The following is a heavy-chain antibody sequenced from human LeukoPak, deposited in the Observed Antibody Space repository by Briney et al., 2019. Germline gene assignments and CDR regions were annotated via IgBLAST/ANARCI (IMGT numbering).Heavy chain of an antibody. V-gene: IGHV3-30*18. CDR2: ISYDGSNK. CDR3: AKDSPLGAFDI. CDR1: GFTFSSYG. Sequence: PGGSLRLSCAASGFTFSSYGMHWVRQAPGKRLEWVAVISYDGSNKYYADSVKGRFTISRDNSKNTLYLQMNSLRAEDTAVYYCAKDSPLGAFDIWGQGTMVTVSS. J-gene: IGHJ3*02.